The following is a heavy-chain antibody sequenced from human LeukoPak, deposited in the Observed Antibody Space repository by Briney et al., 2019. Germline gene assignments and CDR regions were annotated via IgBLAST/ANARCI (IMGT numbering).Heavy chain of an antibody. Sequence: GNSLRLSCVASGFPFSSYWMTWVRQAPGKGLEWVANIKQDGSKKSYVDSVKGRFTISRDNAKNSLYLQMNSLRAEDTAIYYCTRVGYIDEGIDYWGQGTLVTVSS. CDR1: GFPFSSYW. D-gene: IGHD5-24*01. CDR3: TRVGYIDEGIDY. CDR2: IKQDGSKK. V-gene: IGHV3-7*04. J-gene: IGHJ4*02.